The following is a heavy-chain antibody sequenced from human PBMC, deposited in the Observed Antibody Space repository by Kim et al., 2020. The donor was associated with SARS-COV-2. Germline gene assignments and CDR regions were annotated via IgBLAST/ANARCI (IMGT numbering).Heavy chain of an antibody. J-gene: IGHJ4*02. CDR3: ARVSIMITFGGAPDY. CDR1: GFTFSSYE. CDR2: ISSSGSTI. V-gene: IGHV3-48*03. Sequence: GGSLRLSCAASGFTFSSYEMNWVRQAPGKGLEWVSYISSSGSTIYYADSVKGRFTISRDNAKNSLYLQMNSLRAEDTAVYYCARVSIMITFGGAPDYWGQGTLVTVSS. D-gene: IGHD3-16*01.